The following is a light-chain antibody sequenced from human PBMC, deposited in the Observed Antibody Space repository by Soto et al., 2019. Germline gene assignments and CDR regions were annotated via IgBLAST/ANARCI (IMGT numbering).Light chain of an antibody. CDR2: EVA. J-gene: IGLJ2*01. Sequence: QSVLTQPASVSGTPGQSITISCSGTSTDIGGYNFVSWYQQHPGRPPMLLIYEVASRSQGVSDRFSGSKSGNTASLAISGLQNEDEAFYYCSSFTTSRSRLVFGGGTKLTVL. CDR3: SSFTTSRSRLV. CDR1: STDIGGYNF. V-gene: IGLV2-14*03.